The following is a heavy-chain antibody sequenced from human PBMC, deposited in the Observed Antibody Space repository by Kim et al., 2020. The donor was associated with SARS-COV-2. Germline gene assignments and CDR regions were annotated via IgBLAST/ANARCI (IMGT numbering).Heavy chain of an antibody. CDR3: ARRRGYCSGGSCYVPFDY. CDR1: GGSISSSSYY. D-gene: IGHD2-15*01. V-gene: IGHV4-39*01. J-gene: IGHJ4*02. CDR2: IYYSGST. Sequence: SETLSLTCTVSGGSISSSSYYWGWIRQPPGKGLEWIGSIYYSGSTYYNPSLKSRVTISVDTSKNQFSLKLSSVTAADTAVYYCARRRGYCSGGSCYVPFDYWGQGTLVTVSS.